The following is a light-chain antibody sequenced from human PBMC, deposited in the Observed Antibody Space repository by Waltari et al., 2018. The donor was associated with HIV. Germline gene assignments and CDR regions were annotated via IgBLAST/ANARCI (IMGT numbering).Light chain of an antibody. J-gene: IGLJ1*01. CDR1: SGDVGGDNF. Sequence: QSALTQPASVSGSPGQSITISCTGTSGDVGGDNFVSWYQQHPGKAPKLIIYEVTYRPSGVSDRFSGSKSGNTASLTISGLQAEDEADYYCCSYTSSNTYDFGTGTKVTVL. CDR2: EVT. V-gene: IGLV2-14*03. CDR3: CSYTSSNTYD.